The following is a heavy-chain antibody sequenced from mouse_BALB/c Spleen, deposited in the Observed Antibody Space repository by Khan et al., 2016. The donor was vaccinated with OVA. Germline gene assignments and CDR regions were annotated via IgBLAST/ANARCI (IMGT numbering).Heavy chain of an antibody. Sequence: EVQLQESGGDLVKPGGSLKLSCAASGFSFSSYSMSWVRQTPDKRLEWVATISSGGDYTYYPDIVQGRFTISRDNAKNTLYLQMSSLKSEYTAMYYCASHLTGSFAYWGQGTLVTVSA. CDR2: ISSGGDYT. D-gene: IGHD4-1*01. J-gene: IGHJ3*01. CDR3: ASHLTGSFAY. V-gene: IGHV5-6*01. CDR1: GFSFSSYS.